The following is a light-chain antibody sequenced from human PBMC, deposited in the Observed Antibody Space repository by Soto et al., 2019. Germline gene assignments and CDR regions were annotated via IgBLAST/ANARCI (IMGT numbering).Light chain of an antibody. V-gene: IGKV3-15*01. CDR1: LTINNN. J-gene: IGKJ1*01. Sequence: EIVMTQSPATLSVSPGESVTLACRASLTINNNIAWHQHNPCQTSRLLIFGASSRATGVPGRFSGSGFWTEFTLSISSLQSEDFAVYYCQKYNERPPWTFGQGTTVE. CDR2: GAS. CDR3: QKYNERPPWT.